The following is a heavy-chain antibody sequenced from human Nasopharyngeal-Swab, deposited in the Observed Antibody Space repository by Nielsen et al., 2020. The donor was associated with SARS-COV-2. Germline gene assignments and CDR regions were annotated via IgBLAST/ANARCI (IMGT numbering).Heavy chain of an antibody. CDR1: GYTFTGYY. Sequence: ASVKVSCKASGYTFTGYYMHWARQAPGQGLEWMGRINPNSGGTNYAQKFQGRVTMTRDTSISTAYMELSRLRSDDTAVYYCARSAGRVTTVTPPGYWGQGTLVTVSS. CDR3: ARSAGRVTTVTPPGY. V-gene: IGHV1-2*06. CDR2: INPNSGGT. J-gene: IGHJ4*02. D-gene: IGHD4-17*01.